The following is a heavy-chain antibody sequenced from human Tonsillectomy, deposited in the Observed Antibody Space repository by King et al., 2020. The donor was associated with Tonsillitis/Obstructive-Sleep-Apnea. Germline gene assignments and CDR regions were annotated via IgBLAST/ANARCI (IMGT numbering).Heavy chain of an antibody. V-gene: IGHV4-39*01. J-gene: IGHJ4*02. D-gene: IGHD5-18*01. Sequence: LQLQESGPGLVKPSETLSLTCTVSGDSISSSSCYWGWIRQPPGKGLEWIGSIYYSGSTYYNPSLKGRVTISVDTSKNQFSLKLSSVTAADTAVYYCARPDTAMVTFDYWGQGTLVTVSS. CDR1: GDSISSSSCY. CDR2: IYYSGST. CDR3: ARPDTAMVTFDY.